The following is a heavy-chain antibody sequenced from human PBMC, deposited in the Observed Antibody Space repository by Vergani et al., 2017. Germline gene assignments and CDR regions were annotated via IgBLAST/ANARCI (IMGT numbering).Heavy chain of an antibody. V-gene: IGHV3-74*02. D-gene: IGHD2-8*02. Sequence: EVQLVESGGGSVQSGGSLRLSCVASGFSFNTYWMHWVRQVPGKGLMWVARIDEYGNRATYGDFETGRFTISRDNAKNTVFLQMNNLRADDAGVYYCVRTDYCTGSACNTRFYSWVRGAVVTVSS. CDR2: IDEYGNRA. CDR3: VRTDYCTGSACNTRFYS. CDR1: GFSFNTYW. J-gene: IGHJ5*01.